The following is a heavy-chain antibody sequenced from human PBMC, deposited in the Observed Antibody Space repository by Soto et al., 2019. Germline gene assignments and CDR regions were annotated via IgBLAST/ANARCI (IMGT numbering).Heavy chain of an antibody. Sequence: GESVKICCKGSGYSFTSYWIDSVRQMPGKGLEWMGIIYPGDSDTRYSPSFQGQVTISADKSISTAYLQWSSLKASDTAMYYCAKTSVVVAATSADYYYYGMDVWVQGTTVTVSS. J-gene: IGHJ6*02. V-gene: IGHV5-51*01. D-gene: IGHD2-15*01. CDR3: AKTSVVVAATSADYYYYGMDV. CDR1: GYSFTSYW. CDR2: IYPGDSDT.